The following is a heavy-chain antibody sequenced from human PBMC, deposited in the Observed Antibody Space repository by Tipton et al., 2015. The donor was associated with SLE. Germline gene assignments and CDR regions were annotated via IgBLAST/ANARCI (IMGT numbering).Heavy chain of an antibody. CDR1: GASISSYY. J-gene: IGHJ4*02. CDR2: MYYSGSI. CDR3: ARGRGGSPSFDY. Sequence: TLSLTCSVSGASISSYYWSWIRQPPGKGLEWIGYMYYSGSISYNPSLNSRVTMSVDTSKNQFSLRLESVTAADTAVYYCARGRGGSPSFDYWGQGTLVTVSS. D-gene: IGHD3-10*01. V-gene: IGHV4-59*01.